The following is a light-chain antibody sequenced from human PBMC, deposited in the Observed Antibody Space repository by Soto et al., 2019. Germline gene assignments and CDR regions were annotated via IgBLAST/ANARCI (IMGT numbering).Light chain of an antibody. CDR2: GAS. CDR1: QSVSISY. Sequence: EVVLTQSPGTRCFSPLERATLSCRASQSVSISYLAWYQQKPGQAPRLLIYGASARATGIPDRFSGSGSRTDFALTISRLEPEDFAVYFCQYYGTSVPITFGQGTRLEIK. V-gene: IGKV3-20*01. CDR3: QYYGTSVPIT. J-gene: IGKJ5*01.